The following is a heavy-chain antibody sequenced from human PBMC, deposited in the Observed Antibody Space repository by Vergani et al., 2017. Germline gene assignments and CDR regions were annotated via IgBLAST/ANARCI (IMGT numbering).Heavy chain of an antibody. D-gene: IGHD3-3*01. CDR1: GGSISSYY. Sequence: QVQLQESGPGLVKPSETLSLTCTVSGGSISSYYWSWIRQPPGKGLEWIGYIYYSGSTNYNPSLKSRVTISVDTSKNQVSLKLSSVTAADTAVYYCARVQNXVLRFLEWTEHVANYYYYYMDVWGKGTTVTVSS. CDR2: IYYSGST. CDR3: ARVQNXVLRFLEWTEHVANYYYYYMDV. V-gene: IGHV4-59*01. J-gene: IGHJ6*03.